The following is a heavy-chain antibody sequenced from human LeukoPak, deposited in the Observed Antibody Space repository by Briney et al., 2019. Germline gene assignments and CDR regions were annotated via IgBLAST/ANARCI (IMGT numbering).Heavy chain of an antibody. CDR3: AKDYTAAAGTDYYYGMDV. Sequence: GGSLRLSCAASGFTFDDYAMHWVRQAPGKGLEWVSGISWNSGSIGYADSVKGRFTISRDNAKNSLYLQMNSLRAEDTALYYCAKDYTAAAGTDYYYGMDVWGQGTTVTVS. CDR2: ISWNSGSI. J-gene: IGHJ6*02. V-gene: IGHV3-9*01. CDR1: GFTFDDYA. D-gene: IGHD6-13*01.